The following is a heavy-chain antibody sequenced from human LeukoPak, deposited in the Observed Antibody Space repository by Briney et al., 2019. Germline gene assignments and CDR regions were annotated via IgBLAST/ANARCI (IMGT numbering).Heavy chain of an antibody. V-gene: IGHV3-64*04. CDR3: ARDDSSGSNYYGDWFDP. D-gene: IGHD3-22*01. J-gene: IGHJ5*02. Sequence: GGSLRLSRSASGFTFSSYAMHWVRQAPGKGLEYVSAISSNGGSTYYADSVKGRFTISRDNAKNSLYLQMNSLRAEDTAVYYCARDDSSGSNYYGDWFDPWGQGTLVTVSS. CDR2: ISSNGGST. CDR1: GFTFSSYA.